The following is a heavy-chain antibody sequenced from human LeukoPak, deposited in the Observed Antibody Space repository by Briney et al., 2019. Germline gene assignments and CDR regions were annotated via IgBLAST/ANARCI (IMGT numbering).Heavy chain of an antibody. D-gene: IGHD6-6*01. CDR2: IYTSGST. V-gene: IGHV4-4*07. CDR3: ARETSSSKIDY. CDR1: GGSVSSYY. J-gene: IGHJ4*02. Sequence: SETLSLTRTVSGGSVSSYYWSWIRQPAGKGLEWIGRIYTSGSTNYNPSLKSRVTMSVDTSKNQFSLKLSSVTAADTAVYYCARETSSSKIDYWGQGTLVTVSS.